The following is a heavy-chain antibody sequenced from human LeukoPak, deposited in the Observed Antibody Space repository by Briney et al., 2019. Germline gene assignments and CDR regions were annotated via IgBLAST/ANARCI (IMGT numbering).Heavy chain of an antibody. CDR2: IYSGGSI. CDR3: ARESGSSSGIDY. V-gene: IGHV3-53*01. J-gene: IGHJ4*02. CDR1: GFTFSSNY. Sequence: GGSLRLSXAASGFTFSSNYMSWVRQAPGKGLEWVSVIYSGGSIYYADSVKGRFTISRDNSKNTLYLQMNSLRAEDTAVYYCARESGSSSGIDYWGQGTLVTVSS. D-gene: IGHD6-6*01.